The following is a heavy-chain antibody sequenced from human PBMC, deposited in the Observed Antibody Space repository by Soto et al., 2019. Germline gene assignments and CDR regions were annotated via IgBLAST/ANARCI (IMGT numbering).Heavy chain of an antibody. CDR3: ARSPSLVGATVFDY. V-gene: IGHV4-30-4*01. CDR2: IYYSGST. D-gene: IGHD1-26*01. J-gene: IGHJ4*02. Sequence: SETLSLTCTVSGGSISSGDYYWSWIRQPPGKGLEWIGYIYYSGSTYYNPSLKSRVTISVDTSKNQFSLKLSSVTAADTAVYYCARSPSLVGATVFDYWGQGTLVTVSS. CDR1: GGSISSGDYY.